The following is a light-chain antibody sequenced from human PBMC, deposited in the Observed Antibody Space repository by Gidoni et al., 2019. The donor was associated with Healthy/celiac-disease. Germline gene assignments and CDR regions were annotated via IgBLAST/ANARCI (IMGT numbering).Light chain of an antibody. J-gene: IGKJ5*01. CDR1: QSISSY. CDR2: AAS. Sequence: DIQMTQPPSSLSASVGDRVTITCGASQSISSYLNWYQQKPGKAPKLLIYAASSLQSGVPSRFSGSGSGTDFTLTISSLQPEDFATYYCQQSYSTPITFGQGTRLEIK. V-gene: IGKV1-39*01. CDR3: QQSYSTPIT.